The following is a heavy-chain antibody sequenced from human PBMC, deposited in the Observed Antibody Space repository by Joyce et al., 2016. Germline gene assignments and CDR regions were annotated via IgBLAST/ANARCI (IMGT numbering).Heavy chain of an antibody. D-gene: IGHD3-16*01. CDR1: GFTFSRYA. CDR2: ISGSGGST. J-gene: IGHJ4*02. V-gene: IGHV3-23*01. CDR3: AKDRSTYFDYVWGTYDY. Sequence: EVQLLGSGGGLVQPGGSLRLSCAASGFTFSRYAMGWVRQAPGKGLEWVSGISGSGGSTYYADSVKGRFTISRDNSKNTVYLQMNSLRAEDTAVYYCAKDRSTYFDYVWGTYDYWGQGTLVTVSS.